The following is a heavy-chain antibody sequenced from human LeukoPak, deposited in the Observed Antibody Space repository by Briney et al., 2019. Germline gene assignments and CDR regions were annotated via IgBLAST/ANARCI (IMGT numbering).Heavy chain of an antibody. CDR3: AKRLTFGVTIGDFDY. J-gene: IGHJ4*02. Sequence: GGSLRLSCAASGFTFSNYAMSWVPHAPGKGLEWVSAISGSGDSTYYADSVKGRFTISRDSSMETLYLQMNSLRAEDTATYFCAKRLTFGVTIGDFDYWGQGTLVTVSS. CDR1: GFTFSNYA. D-gene: IGHD3-3*01. CDR2: ISGSGDST. V-gene: IGHV3-23*01.